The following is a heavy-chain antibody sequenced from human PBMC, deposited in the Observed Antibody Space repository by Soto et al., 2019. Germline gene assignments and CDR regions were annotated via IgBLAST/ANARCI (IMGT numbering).Heavy chain of an antibody. Sequence: EVQLVESGGGLVQPGESLRLSCAASGLTLSSHWMGWVRQAPGTGLEWVATINQDGTERFYVESMKGRSTISRDTAQNSLYLEVHSLRAEDTALYYCARAICSDYDYWGRGALVTVSS. V-gene: IGHV3-7*05. CDR2: INQDGTER. CDR3: ARAICSDYDY. D-gene: IGHD2-21*01. J-gene: IGHJ4*02. CDR1: GLTLSSHW.